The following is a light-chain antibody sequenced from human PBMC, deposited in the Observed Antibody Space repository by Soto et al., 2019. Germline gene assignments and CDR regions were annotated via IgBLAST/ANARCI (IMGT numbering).Light chain of an antibody. CDR2: DVS. Sequence: ALTHPRSVSGSPGQSVTISCTGTSSDVGAYNYVSWYQQHPGKAPKFMIYDVSKRPSGVPDRFSGSKSGNTASLTISGLQAEDEADYYCCSYAGTYSYVFGTGTRSPS. J-gene: IGLJ1*01. V-gene: IGLV2-11*01. CDR3: CSYAGTYSYV. CDR1: SSDVGAYNY.